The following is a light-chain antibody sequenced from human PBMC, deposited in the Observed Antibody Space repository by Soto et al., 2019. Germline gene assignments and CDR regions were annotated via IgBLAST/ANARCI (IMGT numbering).Light chain of an antibody. CDR3: GSYTSSSTYV. Sequence: QSVLTQPASVSGSPGQSITISCTGTSSDVGGYNYVSWYQQHPGKAPKLMLYDVTNRPSGVSDRFSGSKSGNTASLTISGLQAEDEAEYYCGSYTSSSTYVFGTGTKLTVL. CDR1: SSDVGGYNY. CDR2: DVT. V-gene: IGLV2-14*01. J-gene: IGLJ1*01.